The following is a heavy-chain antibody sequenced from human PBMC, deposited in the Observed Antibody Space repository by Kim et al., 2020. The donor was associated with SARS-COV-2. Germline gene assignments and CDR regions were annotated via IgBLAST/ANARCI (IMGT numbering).Heavy chain of an antibody. CDR3: VRNTR. J-gene: IGHJ3*01. V-gene: IGHV3-64D*06. Sequence: GGSLRLSCSASGFSFSSYAMHWVRQAPGKGLRYVSAISTNGDYSYYADSVKGRFTVSRDNSKNVLYLEMVSLRIEDSAVYYCVRNTRWGQGTRVTVSP. CDR1: GFSFSSYA. CDR2: ISTNGDYS.